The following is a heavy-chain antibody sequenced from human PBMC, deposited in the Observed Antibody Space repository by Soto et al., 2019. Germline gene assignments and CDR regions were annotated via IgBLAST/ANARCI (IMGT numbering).Heavy chain of an antibody. Sequence: EASVKVSCKASGYTFTGYYLHWVRLAPGQGLEWMGWINPTSGGTNYAQKFQGWVTMTRDTSISTAYMELSRLRSDDTAIYYCARDPPGFHSPFDFWGQGTLVTVSS. CDR1: GYTFTGYY. CDR2: INPTSGGT. J-gene: IGHJ4*02. CDR3: ARDPPGFHSPFDF. V-gene: IGHV1-2*04. D-gene: IGHD4-4*01.